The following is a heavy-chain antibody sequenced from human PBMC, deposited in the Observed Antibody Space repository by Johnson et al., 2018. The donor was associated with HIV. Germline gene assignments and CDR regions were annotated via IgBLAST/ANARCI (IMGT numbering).Heavy chain of an antibody. Sequence: EQLVESGGGLVQPGGSLRLSCAASGFTFSSYDMHWVHQATGKGLEWVSVITTAGDTHYPGSVKGRFTISRENAKNSLYLQMNSLRAGDTAVYYCARDAVTPIWGQGTMVTVSS. D-gene: IGHD4-17*01. CDR3: ARDAVTPI. J-gene: IGHJ3*02. CDR2: ITTAGDT. V-gene: IGHV3-13*01. CDR1: GFTFSSYD.